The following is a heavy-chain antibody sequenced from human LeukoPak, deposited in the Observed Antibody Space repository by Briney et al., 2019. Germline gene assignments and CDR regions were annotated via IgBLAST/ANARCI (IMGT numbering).Heavy chain of an antibody. Sequence: GGSLRLSCAASGFTFGDHIMNWVRQLPGKRLEWVAYVSGSGSTVYYADSVKGRFTVSRDNGKSSLYLQMNSLRVEDTALYYCVRQFASWGQGTLVIVSS. J-gene: IGHJ4*02. V-gene: IGHV3-48*01. CDR3: VRQFAS. CDR2: VSGSGSTV. CDR1: GFTFGDHI.